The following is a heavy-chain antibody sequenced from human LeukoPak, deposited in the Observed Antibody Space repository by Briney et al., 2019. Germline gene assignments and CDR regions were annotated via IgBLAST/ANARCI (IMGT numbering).Heavy chain of an antibody. CDR2: IYSGGST. J-gene: IGHJ4*02. D-gene: IGHD3-10*01. Sequence: GGSLRLSCAASGFTFSSYAMSWVRQAPGKGLEWVSVIYSGGSTYYADSVKGRFTISRDNSKNTLYLQMNSLRAEDTAVYYCARRSGSYVFGFDYWGQGTLVTVSS. CDR3: ARRSGSYVFGFDY. CDR1: GFTFSSYA. V-gene: IGHV3-66*01.